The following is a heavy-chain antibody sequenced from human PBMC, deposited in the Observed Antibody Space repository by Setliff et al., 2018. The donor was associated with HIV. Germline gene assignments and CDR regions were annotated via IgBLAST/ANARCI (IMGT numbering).Heavy chain of an antibody. V-gene: IGHV4-59*08. D-gene: IGHD5-12*01. J-gene: IGHJ5*02. CDR2: FYYNGDS. CDR1: GGSIRSDY. CDR3: ARAHFLVAMTRNWFDP. Sequence: SETLSLTCTVSGGSIRSDYWNWIRQPPGKGLEWIGTFYYNGDSRYNPSLKSRVTISEDTSKSQVYLSLTSVTAADTAVYYCARAHFLVAMTRNWFDPWGQGTLVTVSS.